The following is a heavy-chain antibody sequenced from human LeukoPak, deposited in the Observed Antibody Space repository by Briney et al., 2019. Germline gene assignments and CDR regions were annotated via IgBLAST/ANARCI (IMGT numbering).Heavy chain of an antibody. CDR2: IRQDGSEK. D-gene: IGHD5-18*01. J-gene: IGHJ4*02. V-gene: IGHV3-7*01. CDR3: ARDRAMDDY. Sequence: GGSLRLSCGASGFTFRDYWMSWARQAPGKGLEWVANIRQDGSEKYYVDSVKGRFTISRDNARNSLYLQMNSLRAEDTAVYYCARDRAMDDYWGQGTLVIVSS. CDR1: GFTFRDYW.